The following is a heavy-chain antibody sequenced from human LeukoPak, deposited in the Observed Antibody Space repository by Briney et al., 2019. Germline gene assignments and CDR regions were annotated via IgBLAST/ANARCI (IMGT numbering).Heavy chain of an antibody. J-gene: IGHJ6*02. D-gene: IGHD5-12*01. V-gene: IGHV3-23*01. CDR3: AKDVGGFRSTYGMDV. CDR2: ILGSGTVK. Sequence: GGSLRLSCAASRFTFSSYAMSWVRQAPGKGLEWVSNILGSGTVKYYADSVKGRFTISRDNSRSTLYLQMNSLRADDTALYYCAKDVGGFRSTYGMDVWGQGTTVTVSS. CDR1: RFTFSSYA.